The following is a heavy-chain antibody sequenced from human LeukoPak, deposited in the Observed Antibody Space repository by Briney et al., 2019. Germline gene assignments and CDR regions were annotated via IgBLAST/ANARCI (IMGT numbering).Heavy chain of an antibody. V-gene: IGHV1-18*04. CDR2: ISTYNGNT. J-gene: IGHJ4*02. Sequence: ASVKVSCKASGYTFTSYYMHWVRQAPGQGLEWMGWISTYNGNTNYAQKLQGRVTMTTDTSTSTAYMELRSLRSDDTAVYYCARAVWLWFGELFPVAYYFDYWGQGTLVTVSS. CDR1: GYTFTSYY. CDR3: ARAVWLWFGELFPVAYYFDY. D-gene: IGHD3-10*01.